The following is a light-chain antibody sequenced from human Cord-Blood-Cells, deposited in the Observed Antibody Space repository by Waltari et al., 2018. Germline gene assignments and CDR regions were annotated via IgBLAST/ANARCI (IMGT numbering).Light chain of an antibody. CDR2: DAS. Sequence: DIQMTQSASSLSASVGERVTITCQASQDISNYLNWYQQKPGKAPKLLFYDASNLETGVPSRFSGSGSGTDFTFTISSLQPEDIATYYCQQYDNLPYTFGQGTKLEIK. CDR1: QDISNY. CDR3: QQYDNLPYT. J-gene: IGKJ2*01. V-gene: IGKV1-33*01.